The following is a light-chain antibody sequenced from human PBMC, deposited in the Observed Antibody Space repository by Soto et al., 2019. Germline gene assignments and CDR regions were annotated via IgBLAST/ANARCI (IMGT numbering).Light chain of an antibody. V-gene: IGKV3-11*01. CDR2: NTS. J-gene: IGKJ5*01. CDR1: QSFSSS. CDR3: QQRSSWPPVIT. Sequence: EIVLTQSPATLSLSPGERATLSCRASQSFSSSLAWYQQKPGQAPRLLIYNTSKRATGIPARFSGRGSGTDFTLTISSLEPEDFAVYYCQQRSSWPPVITFGQGTRLEI.